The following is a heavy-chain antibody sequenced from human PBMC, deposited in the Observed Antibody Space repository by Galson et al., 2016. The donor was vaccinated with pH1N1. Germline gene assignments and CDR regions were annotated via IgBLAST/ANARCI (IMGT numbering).Heavy chain of an antibody. CDR2: ISGSGGST. CDR1: GFTFSSYA. V-gene: IGHV3-23*01. Sequence: SLRLSCAASGFTFSSYAMSWVRQAPGKGLEWVSAISGSGGSTYYADSVKGRFTISRDNSKNTLYLQMNSLRAEDTAVYYCAKDIGYCSSTSCQYYYYYGMDVWCQGTTVTVSS. J-gene: IGHJ6*02. CDR3: AKDIGYCSSTSCQYYYYYGMDV. D-gene: IGHD2-2*01.